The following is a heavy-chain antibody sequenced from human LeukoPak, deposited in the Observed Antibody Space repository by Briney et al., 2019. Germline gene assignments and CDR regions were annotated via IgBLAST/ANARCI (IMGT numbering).Heavy chain of an antibody. CDR2: IAYDGSRA. V-gene: IGHV3-33*01. CDR3: TRYNNDHFDY. J-gene: IGHJ4*02. Sequence: PGGSLRLPCAGSGFTFGGYGMHWVRQTPGKGLEWVAVIAYDGSRAFYADSVKGRFTISRDNSKNTMSVQMDDLRAEDTAVYYCTRYNNDHFDYWGQGTLVTVSS. CDR1: GFTFGGYG. D-gene: IGHD1-14*01.